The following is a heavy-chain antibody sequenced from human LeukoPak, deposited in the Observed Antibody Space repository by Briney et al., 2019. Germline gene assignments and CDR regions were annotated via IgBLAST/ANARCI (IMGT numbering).Heavy chain of an antibody. J-gene: IGHJ6*03. CDR3: ARVGAYYYDSSGYYYFYYYYYMDV. CDR2: ISSGSGTI. D-gene: IGHD3-22*01. V-gene: IGHV3-48*04. CDR1: GFSFSSYS. Sequence: PGGSLRLSCAASGFSFSSYSMNWVRQAPGKCLEYVSYISSGSGTIYYADSVQGRFTISRDNAKNSLYLQMNSLRAEDTAVYYCARVGAYYYDSSGYYYFYYYYYMDVWGKGTTVTVSS.